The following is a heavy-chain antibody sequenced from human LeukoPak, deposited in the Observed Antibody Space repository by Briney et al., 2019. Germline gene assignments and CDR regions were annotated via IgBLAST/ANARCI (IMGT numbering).Heavy chain of an antibody. CDR1: GGSISSGDYY. CDR2: IYYSGST. CDR3: ASHLLPGYFQH. D-gene: IGHD3-22*01. J-gene: IGHJ1*01. Sequence: PSQTLSLTCTVSGGSISSGDYYWRWIRQPPGKGLEWIGYIYYSGSTYYNPSLKSRVTISVDTSKNQFSLKLSSVTAADTAVYYCASHLLPGYFQHWGQGTLVTVSS. V-gene: IGHV4-30-4*01.